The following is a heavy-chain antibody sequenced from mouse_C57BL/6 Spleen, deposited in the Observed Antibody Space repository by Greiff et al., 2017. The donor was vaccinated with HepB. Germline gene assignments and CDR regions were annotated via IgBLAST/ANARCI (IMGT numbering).Heavy chain of an antibody. D-gene: IGHD1-1*01. CDR1: GFTFSSYG. CDR2: ISSGGSYT. J-gene: IGHJ4*01. V-gene: IGHV5-6*01. CDR3: ARPPYYGSSYDAMDY. Sequence: EVMLVESGGDLVKPGGSLKLSCAASGFTFSSYGMSWVRQTPDKRLEWVATISSGGSYTYYPDSVKGRFTISRDNAKNTLYLQMSSLKSEDTAMYYCARPPYYGSSYDAMDYWGQGTSVTVSS.